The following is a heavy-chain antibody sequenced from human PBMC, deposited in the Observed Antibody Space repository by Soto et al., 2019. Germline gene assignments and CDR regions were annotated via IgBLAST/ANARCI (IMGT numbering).Heavy chain of an antibody. Sequence: PSETLSLTCPVSGGSISSGGNYWSWIRQHPGKGLEWIGEINHSGSTNYNPSLKSRVTISVDTSKNQFSLKLSSVTAADTAVYYCARGRFRRAPTNYWGQGTLVTVSS. J-gene: IGHJ4*02. CDR1: GGSISSGGNY. D-gene: IGHD1-26*01. CDR2: INHSGST. V-gene: IGHV4-34*01. CDR3: ARGRFRRAPTNY.